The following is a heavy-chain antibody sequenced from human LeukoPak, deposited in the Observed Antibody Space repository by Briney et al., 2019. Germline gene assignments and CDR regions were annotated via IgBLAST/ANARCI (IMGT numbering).Heavy chain of an antibody. CDR1: GFTVGSNY. J-gene: IGHJ4*02. Sequence: PGGSLRLSCAASGFTVGSNYMNWVRQAPGKGLEWVSVIHSGGTTYYADSVKGRFTISRDNFKNTLYLQMNSLRAEDTAMYYCARAWTGRYCSGGSCYRLYYFDYWGQGTLVTVYS. CDR2: IHSGGTT. D-gene: IGHD2-15*01. CDR3: ARAWTGRYCSGGSCYRLYYFDY. V-gene: IGHV3-53*01.